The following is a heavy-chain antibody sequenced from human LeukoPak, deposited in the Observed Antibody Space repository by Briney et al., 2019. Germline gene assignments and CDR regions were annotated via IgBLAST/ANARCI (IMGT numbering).Heavy chain of an antibody. CDR2: IIPIFGTA. V-gene: IGHV1-69*05. J-gene: IGHJ6*03. CDR1: GGTFSSYA. CDR3: ARGYDSHYYYYYMDV. D-gene: IGHD3-16*01. Sequence: SVKVSCKASGGTFSSYAISWVRRAPGQGLEWMGGIIPIFGTANYAQKFQGRVTITTDESTSTAYMELSSLRSEDTAVYYCARGYDSHYYYYYMDVWGKGTTVTVSS.